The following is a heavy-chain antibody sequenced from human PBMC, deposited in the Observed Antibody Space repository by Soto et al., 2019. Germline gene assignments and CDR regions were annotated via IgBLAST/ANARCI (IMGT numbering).Heavy chain of an antibody. CDR2: MYWDYDK. CDR1: GFSLSTSGVA. Sequence: QITLRASGPTLVKPTQTLTLTCTFSGFSLSTSGVAVSWIRQPPGKALEWLGIMYWDYDKRYIPSLKSRLTVPKETSKNQVVLTMPNMDPGDTATYYFAHGRREVYVDYWGQGTLVTVSS. D-gene: IGHD1-26*01. J-gene: IGHJ4*02. CDR3: AHGRREVYVDY. V-gene: IGHV2-5*02.